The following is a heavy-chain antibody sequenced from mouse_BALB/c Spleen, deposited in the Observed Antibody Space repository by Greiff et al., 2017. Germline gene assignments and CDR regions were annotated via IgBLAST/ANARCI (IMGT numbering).Heavy chain of an antibody. CDR1: GFTFSSFG. J-gene: IGHJ3*01. Sequence: EVKLMESGGGLVQPGGSRKLSCAASGFTFSSFGMHWVRQAPEKGLEWVAYISSGSSTIYYADTVKGRFTISRDNPKNTLFLQMTSLRSEDTAMYYCASRYYRYDEGFAYWGQGTLVTVSA. V-gene: IGHV5-17*02. D-gene: IGHD2-14*01. CDR2: ISSGSSTI. CDR3: ASRYYRYDEGFAY.